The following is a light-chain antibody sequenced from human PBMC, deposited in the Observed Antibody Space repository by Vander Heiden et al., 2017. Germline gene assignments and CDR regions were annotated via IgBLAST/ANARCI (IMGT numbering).Light chain of an antibody. J-gene: IGLJ3*02. CDR1: GSNIGSNY. Sequence: QSVLTQPPSASGTPGQRVTISCSGSGSNIGSNYVYWYQQLPGPAPKLLIYNNNQRPSGVPDRFSGSKSGTSASLAISGLRSEDEADYYCAAWDDSLSGPRVFGGGTKLTVL. V-gene: IGLV1-47*02. CDR2: NNN. CDR3: AAWDDSLSGPRV.